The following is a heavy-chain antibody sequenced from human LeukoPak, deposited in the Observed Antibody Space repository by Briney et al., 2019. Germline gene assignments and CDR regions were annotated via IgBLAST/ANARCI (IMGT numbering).Heavy chain of an antibody. CDR1: GYTFTSYD. CDR2: MNPNSGNT. J-gene: IGHJ6*02. CDR3: ARGPFHIVVVPAHGMDV. Sequence: ASVKVSSKASGYTFTSYDINWVRQATGQGLEWMGWMNPNSGNTGYAQKFQGRVTMTRNTSISTAYMELSSLRSEDTAVYYCARGPFHIVVVPAHGMDVWGQGTTVTVSS. V-gene: IGHV1-8*01. D-gene: IGHD2-2*01.